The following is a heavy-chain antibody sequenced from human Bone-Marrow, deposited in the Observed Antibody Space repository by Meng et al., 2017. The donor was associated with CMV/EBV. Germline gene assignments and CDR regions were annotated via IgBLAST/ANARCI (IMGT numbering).Heavy chain of an antibody. CDR1: GESFSDHY. CDR2: ISDSGST. CDR3: ARGLGTPARRSFDY. D-gene: IGHD1-14*01. Sequence: SETLSLTCAVYGESFSDHYWTWIRQPPEKGLEWIAEISDSGSTNYNPSLKSRVIISVDTSKNQFSLKVTSVTAADTAVYYCARGLGTPARRSFDYWGQGTLVTVSS. V-gene: IGHV4-34*01. J-gene: IGHJ4*02.